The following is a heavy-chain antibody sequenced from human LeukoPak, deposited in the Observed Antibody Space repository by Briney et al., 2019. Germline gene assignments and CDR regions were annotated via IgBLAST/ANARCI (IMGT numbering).Heavy chain of an antibody. CDR2: ISSSGSTI. D-gene: IGHD3-22*01. J-gene: IGHJ6*02. V-gene: IGHV3-48*03. CDR3: ARGRITMIVVVTTAPYGMDV. Sequence: PGGSLRLSCAASGFTFSSYEMNWVRQAPGKGLEWVSYISSSGSTIYYADSVKGRFTISRDNAKNSLYLQMNSLRAEDTAVYYCARGRITMIVVVTTAPYGMDVWGQGTTVTVSS. CDR1: GFTFSSYE.